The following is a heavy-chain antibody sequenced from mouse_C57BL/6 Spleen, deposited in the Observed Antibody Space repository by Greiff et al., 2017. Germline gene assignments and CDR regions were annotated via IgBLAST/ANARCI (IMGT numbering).Heavy chain of an antibody. Sequence: EVQLQQSGGGLVQPGGSMKLSCVASGFTFSNYWMNWVRQSPEKGLEWVARIRLKSDNYATHYAESVKGRFTISRDDSKSSVYLQMNNLRAEDTGIYYCTGNYGSFPWFAYWGQGTLVTVSA. CDR2: IRLKSDNYAT. V-gene: IGHV6-3*01. CDR1: GFTFSNYW. CDR3: TGNYGSFPWFAY. J-gene: IGHJ3*01. D-gene: IGHD1-1*01.